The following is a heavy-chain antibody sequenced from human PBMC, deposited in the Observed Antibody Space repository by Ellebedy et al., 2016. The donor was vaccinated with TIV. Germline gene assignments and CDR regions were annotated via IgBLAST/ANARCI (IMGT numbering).Heavy chain of an antibody. CDR1: GFTFSSYV. J-gene: IGHJ4*02. V-gene: IGHV3-30*09. D-gene: IGHD6-19*01. Sequence: PGGSLRPSCAASGFTFSSYVMHWVRQAPGKGLEWVASISYDGSNKYYADAVKGRFAIYRDNSENTLYLQVNSPTTEYTAVYYCARNRPGTVVAGALEYWGQGTLVTVSS. CDR3: ARNRPGTVVAGALEY. CDR2: ISYDGSNK.